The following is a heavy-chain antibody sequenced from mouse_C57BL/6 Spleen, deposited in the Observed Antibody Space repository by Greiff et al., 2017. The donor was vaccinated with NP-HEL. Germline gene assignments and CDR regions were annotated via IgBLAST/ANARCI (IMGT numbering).Heavy chain of an antibody. D-gene: IGHD3-2*02. J-gene: IGHJ3*01. Sequence: EVMLVESGGGLVKPGGSLKLSCAASGFTFSDYGMHWVRQAPEKGLEWVAYISSGSSTIYYADTVKGRFTISRDNAKNTLFLQMTSLRSEDTAMYYCARTSSGYTAYWGQGTLVTVSA. CDR3: ARTSSGYTAY. CDR2: ISSGSSTI. CDR1: GFTFSDYG. V-gene: IGHV5-17*01.